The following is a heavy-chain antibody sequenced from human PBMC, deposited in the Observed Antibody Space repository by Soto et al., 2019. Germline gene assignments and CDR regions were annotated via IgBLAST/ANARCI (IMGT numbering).Heavy chain of an antibody. CDR3: AREWGFCDGTRCFPLFYY. CDR1: GGSFSGFQ. V-gene: IGHV4-34*01. J-gene: IGHJ4*02. Sequence: VQLQQWGAGVLKPSETLSLTCAAHGGSFSGFQWSWISQAPGKGLEWIGEINHNGDTNYNPSLKSRVTISIDTSKNEFSLKLTSVTAGDTARYYCAREWGFCDGTRCFPLFYYWGQGVLVTVSS. CDR2: INHNGDT. D-gene: IGHD2-2*01.